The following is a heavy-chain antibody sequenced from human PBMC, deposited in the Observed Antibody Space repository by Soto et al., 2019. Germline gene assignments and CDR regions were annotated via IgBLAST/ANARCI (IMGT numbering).Heavy chain of an antibody. CDR1: GFTFSSYA. D-gene: IGHD6-19*01. CDR2: IRGSGGST. J-gene: IGHJ4*02. Sequence: EVPLLESGGGLVQPGGSLRLSCAASGFTFSSYAMSLVRQAPGKGLEWVSAIRGSGGSTYYADSVKGRFTISRDNSKNTLYLQMNSLRAEDTAVYYCAKDLTRSSGWYGVDYWGQGTLVTVSS. CDR3: AKDLTRSSGWYGVDY. V-gene: IGHV3-23*01.